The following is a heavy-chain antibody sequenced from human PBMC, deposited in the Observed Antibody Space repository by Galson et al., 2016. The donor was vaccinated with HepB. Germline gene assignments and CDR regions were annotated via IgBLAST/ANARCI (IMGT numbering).Heavy chain of an antibody. J-gene: IGHJ6*02. CDR1: GGTFNNYA. D-gene: IGHD3-22*01. V-gene: IGHV1-69*13. CDR2: IIPIFGTG. Sequence: SVKVSCKASGGTFNNYAINWVRQAPGQGLEWMGGIIPIFGTGNDAQKFQGRVTITADESTSTAYMELSSLRSEDTAVYYCATSLSVTYYYDSGVPGMDVWGQGTTVTVSS. CDR3: ATSLSVTYYYDSGVPGMDV.